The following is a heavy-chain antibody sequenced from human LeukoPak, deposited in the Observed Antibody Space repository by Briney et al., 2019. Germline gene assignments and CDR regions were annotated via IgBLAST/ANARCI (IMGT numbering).Heavy chain of an antibody. V-gene: IGHV4-59*08. CDR3: ARYGVAGSNYYYYGMDV. CDR2: IYYSGST. Sequence: ASETLSLTCTVSGGSISSYYWSWIRQPPGKGLEWIGYIYYSGSTNYNPSLKSRVTISVDTSKNQFSLKLSSVTAADTAVYYCARYGVAGSNYYYYGMDVWGQGTTVTVSS. D-gene: IGHD6-19*01. CDR1: GGSISSYY. J-gene: IGHJ6*02.